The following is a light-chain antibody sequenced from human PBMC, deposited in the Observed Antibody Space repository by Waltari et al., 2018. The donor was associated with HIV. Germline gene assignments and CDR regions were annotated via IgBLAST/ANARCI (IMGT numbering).Light chain of an antibody. Sequence: QSVLTQPPSVSGAPGQRVTISCTGRSSNIGANYDVHWYQQFPGTAPKLLIYINNPRPSGVPDRISGSNAGTSASLAIGGLQSDDEADYYCASWEDSLHGPVFGGGTKLTVL. V-gene: IGLV1-44*01. CDR3: ASWEDSLHGPV. CDR1: SSNIGANYD. J-gene: IGLJ2*01. CDR2: INN.